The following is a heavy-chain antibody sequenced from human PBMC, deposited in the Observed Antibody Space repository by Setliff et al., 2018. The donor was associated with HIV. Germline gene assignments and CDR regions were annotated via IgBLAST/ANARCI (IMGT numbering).Heavy chain of an antibody. CDR2: IYYSGSTYYYGGST. J-gene: IGHJ5*02. D-gene: IGHD3-22*01. CDR3: ARQIWNESPGYGFDP. Sequence: PSETLSLTCTVSGGSISSSIYYWGWIRQPPGKGLEWIGFIYYSGSTYYYGGSTYYNPSLKSRVTISVDTSKNQFSLKLSSVTAADTAVYYCARQIWNESPGYGFDPWGQGTLVTVSS. V-gene: IGHV4-39*01. CDR1: GGSISSSIYY.